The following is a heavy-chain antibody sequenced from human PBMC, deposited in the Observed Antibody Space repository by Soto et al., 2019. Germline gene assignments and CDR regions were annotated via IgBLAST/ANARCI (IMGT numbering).Heavy chain of an antibody. V-gene: IGHV3-7*04. CDR1: GFTFNRYW. CDR2: IKADGDDK. CDR3: ARVAVTTSSFDY. D-gene: IGHD4-17*01. J-gene: IGHJ4*01. Sequence: GGSLRLSCAASGFTFNRYWMRWVRQAPGKGLEWVANIKADGDDKYYVDSVKGRFTISRDNTENTLYLQMNSLGADDTAVYYCARVAVTTSSFDYWGQGTLVTRSS.